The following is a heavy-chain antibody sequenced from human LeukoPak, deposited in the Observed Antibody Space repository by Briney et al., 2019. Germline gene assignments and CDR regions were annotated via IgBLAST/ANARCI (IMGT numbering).Heavy chain of an antibody. CDR1: GYTFTGYY. V-gene: IGHV1-2*02. Sequence: ASVKVSCKASGYTFTGYYMHWVRQAPGQGLEWMGWINPNSCGTNYAQKFQGRVTMTRDTSISTAYMELSRLRSDDTAVYYCARAINNWNDIRRYYMDLWGKGTTVTVSS. D-gene: IGHD1-1*01. CDR2: INPNSCGT. J-gene: IGHJ6*03. CDR3: ARAINNWNDIRRYYMDL.